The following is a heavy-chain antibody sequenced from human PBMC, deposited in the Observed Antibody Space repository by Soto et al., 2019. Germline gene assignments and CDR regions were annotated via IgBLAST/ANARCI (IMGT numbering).Heavy chain of an antibody. CDR1: GFTFSDAL. CDR2: INPANGNT. CDR3: ARDILSVGPRANDAFDV. J-gene: IGHJ3*01. V-gene: IGHV1-3*01. Sequence: QVQLVQSGAEVKKPGASVNISCQASGFTFSDALINWVRQGPGQRLEWMGWINPANGNTSYSESFQGRVTISSLSSASTAYVALSDLTSEDTAVYYCARDILSVGPRANDAFDVWGQGTMITVSS. D-gene: IGHD2-8*02.